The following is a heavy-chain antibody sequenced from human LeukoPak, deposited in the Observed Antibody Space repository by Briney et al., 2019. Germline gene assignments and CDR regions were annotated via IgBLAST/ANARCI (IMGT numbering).Heavy chain of an antibody. CDR2: IKQDGSQK. Sequence: GFLRLFCAASGFTLCCYWVNWVRPASGKGLEWVANIKQDGSQKYYVDSVKGRFTISRDNAKNSLYLQMNSLRAEDTAVYYCARVEGPWGQGTLVTVSS. CDR1: GFTLCCYW. D-gene: IGHD5-24*01. J-gene: IGHJ4*02. V-gene: IGHV3-7*03. CDR3: ARVEGP.